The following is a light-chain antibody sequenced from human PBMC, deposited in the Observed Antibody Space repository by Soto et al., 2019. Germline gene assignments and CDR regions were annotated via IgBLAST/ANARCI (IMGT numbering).Light chain of an antibody. CDR1: QSISSN. V-gene: IGKV3-15*01. Sequence: EMVLTQSPATLSLSPGERATLSCRASQSISSNLAWYQQKPGQAPRLFMFRASSRATGVPARFSGSGYGTEFNITISSLQSEDFVVYYCQQYNNWPRATFGGGTKVEIK. J-gene: IGKJ4*01. CDR3: QQYNNWPRAT. CDR2: RAS.